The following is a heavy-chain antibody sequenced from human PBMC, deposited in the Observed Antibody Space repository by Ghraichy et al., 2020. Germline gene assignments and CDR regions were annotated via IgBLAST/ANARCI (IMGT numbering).Heavy chain of an antibody. CDR3: ARGRKSSQQLVPLPFDY. D-gene: IGHD6-13*01. V-gene: IGHV4-34*01. CDR1: GGSLSGYY. J-gene: IGHJ4*02. CDR2: INHSGST. Sequence: SETLSLTCAVYGGSLSGYYWSWIRQPPGKGLEWIGEINHSGSTNYNPSLKSRVTISVDTSKDQFSLRLSSVTAADTAVYYCARGRKSSQQLVPLPFDYWGQGTLVTVSS.